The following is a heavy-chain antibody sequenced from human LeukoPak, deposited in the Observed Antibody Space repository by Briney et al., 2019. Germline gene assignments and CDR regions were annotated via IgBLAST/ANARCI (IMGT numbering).Heavy chain of an antibody. D-gene: IGHD2-2*01. J-gene: IGHJ4*02. CDR2: IWKDGISK. V-gene: IGHV3-30*02. Sequence: GGSLRLSCAASGFTFSSYAMHWVRQAPGKGLEWVGYIWKDGISKKYADSLKGRFTISGDNSKNTLYLQVNSLRAEDTAVYYCAKDFPLFRQYQLPEEEGIDYWGQGTLVTVSS. CDR1: GFTFSSYA. CDR3: AKDFPLFRQYQLPEEEGIDY.